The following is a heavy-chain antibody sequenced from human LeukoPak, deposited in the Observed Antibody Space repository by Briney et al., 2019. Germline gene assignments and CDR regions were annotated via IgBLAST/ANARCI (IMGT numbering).Heavy chain of an antibody. D-gene: IGHD2-21*02. J-gene: IGHJ3*02. CDR3: ARALCGGDCYPLSGNASDI. CDR2: ISYDGSNK. Sequence: GGSLRLSCAASGFTFSSYAMHWVRQAPGKGLEWVAVISYDGSNKYYADSVKGRFTISRDNSKNTLYLQMNRLRGEDTAVYCCARALCGGDCYPLSGNASDIWGQGTMVTVSS. V-gene: IGHV3-30-3*01. CDR1: GFTFSSYA.